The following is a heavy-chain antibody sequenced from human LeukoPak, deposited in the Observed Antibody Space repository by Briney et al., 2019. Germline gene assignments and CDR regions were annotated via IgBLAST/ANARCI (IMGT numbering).Heavy chain of an antibody. Sequence: SVKVSCKASGGTFSSYAISWVRQAPGQGLEWMGGIIPIFGTANYAQKFQGRATITADKSTSTAYMELSSLRSEDTAVYYCAREGAVIAAAGSYYFDYWGQGTLVTVSS. CDR1: GGTFSSYA. J-gene: IGHJ4*02. D-gene: IGHD6-13*01. CDR2: IIPIFGTA. CDR3: AREGAVIAAAGSYYFDY. V-gene: IGHV1-69*06.